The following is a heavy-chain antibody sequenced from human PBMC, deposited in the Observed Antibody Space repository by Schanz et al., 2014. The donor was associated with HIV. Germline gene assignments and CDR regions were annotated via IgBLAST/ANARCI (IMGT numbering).Heavy chain of an antibody. CDR3: ARGFQGFDY. D-gene: IGHD3-10*01. V-gene: IGHV3-23*01. CDR1: GFSFSSYA. Sequence: EVQLLEAGGGLVQPGGSLRLSCAAAGFSFSSYAMSWVRQAPRKGLEWDSGISVSGRSTYYADSVKGRFTISRDNAKNMLYVQMNSLRAEDTAVYYCARGFQGFDYWGQGTLVTVSS. CDR2: ISVSGRST. J-gene: IGHJ4*02.